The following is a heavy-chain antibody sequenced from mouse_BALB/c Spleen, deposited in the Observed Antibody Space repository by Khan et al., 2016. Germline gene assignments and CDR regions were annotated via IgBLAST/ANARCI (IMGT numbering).Heavy chain of an antibody. CDR3: ALRRSYGYYFDS. Sequence: EVQLVESGPGLVKPSQSLSLTCTVTGYSITSDYARNWIRQFPGNKLEWMGYISYSGITRYNPFLKSRISINRDTSKHQFFLQLNSVTTEDTTTSYCALRRSYGYYFDSWVQGSTLTVSS. D-gene: IGHD2-10*02. J-gene: IGHJ2*01. V-gene: IGHV3-2*02. CDR1: GYSITSDYA. CDR2: ISYSGIT.